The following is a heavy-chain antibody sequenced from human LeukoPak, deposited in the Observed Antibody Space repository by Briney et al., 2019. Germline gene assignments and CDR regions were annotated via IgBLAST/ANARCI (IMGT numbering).Heavy chain of an antibody. CDR1: GFTFSSHG. V-gene: IGHV3-30*02. CDR3: AKDTQSYYYYMDV. J-gene: IGHJ6*03. CDR2: IQSDGNNK. Sequence: GGSLRLSCAASGFTFSSHGMHWVRQAPDKGLEWVSFIQSDGNNKYYADSVKGRFTISRDNSKNTLYLQMSSLRVEDTAVYYCAKDTQSYYYYMDVWGKGTTVTISS.